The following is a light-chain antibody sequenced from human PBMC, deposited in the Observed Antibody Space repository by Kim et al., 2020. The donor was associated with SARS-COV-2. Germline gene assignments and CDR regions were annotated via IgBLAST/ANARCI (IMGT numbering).Light chain of an antibody. CDR2: GNR. CDR3: QSYDSSLSKV. J-gene: IGLJ3*02. V-gene: IGLV1-40*01. Sequence: GQRVTISCTGSSSNIGASYVVHWYQQLPAAATKLLIYGNRKRPSGVPDRFSGNKSGTSASLTITGLQAEDEADYYCQSYDSSLSKVFGGGTQLTVL. CDR1: SSNIGASYV.